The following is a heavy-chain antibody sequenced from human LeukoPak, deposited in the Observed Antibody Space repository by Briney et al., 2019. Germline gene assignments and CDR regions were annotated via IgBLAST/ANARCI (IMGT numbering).Heavy chain of an antibody. V-gene: IGHV3-23*01. CDR1: GFTFSSNA. D-gene: IGHD5-24*01. Sequence: PGGSQRLSCAASGFTFSSNAMSWVRQAPGKRLEWVSGISGSGGSTYYADSVKGRFTISRDNSKNTLYLQMNSLRAEDTAVYYCAKPRGSTFNYYFDYWGQGTLVTVSS. J-gene: IGHJ4*02. CDR2: ISGSGGST. CDR3: AKPRGSTFNYYFDY.